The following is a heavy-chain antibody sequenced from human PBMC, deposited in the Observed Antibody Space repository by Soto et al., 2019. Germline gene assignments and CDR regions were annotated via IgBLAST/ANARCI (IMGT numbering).Heavy chain of an antibody. CDR2: ISGSGSIT. Sequence: PGGSLRLSCAASGFTFSSNAMSWVRQAPGKGLEWVSGISGSGSITYYADSVKGRFTISRDNSKKTLYLEMNSLRAEDTAVYYCARESEDLTSNFDYWGQGTLVTVSS. CDR1: GFTFSSNA. V-gene: IGHV3-23*01. J-gene: IGHJ4*02. CDR3: ARESEDLTSNFDY.